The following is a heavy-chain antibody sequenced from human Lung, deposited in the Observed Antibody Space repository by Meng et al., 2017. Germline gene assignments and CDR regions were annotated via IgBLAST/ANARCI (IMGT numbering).Heavy chain of an antibody. CDR2: LSPVDGNT. CDR1: GYSFTSYA. D-gene: IGHD6-19*01. CDR3: AREVPYTSGWYPQGH. Sequence: QVQLVQSGAVVKKPGASVWASCKASGYSFTSYAMHWVRQAPGQRLEWMGWLSPVDGNTKYSQNCQGRVTITRDTSASTAYMELSSLRSEDTAVYYCAREVPYTSGWYPQGHWGQGTLVTVSS. V-gene: IGHV1-3*01. J-gene: IGHJ4*02.